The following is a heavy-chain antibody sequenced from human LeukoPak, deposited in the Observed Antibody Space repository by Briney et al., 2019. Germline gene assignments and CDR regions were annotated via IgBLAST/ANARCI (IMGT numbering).Heavy chain of an antibody. J-gene: IGHJ4*02. Sequence: PGGSLRLSCVVSGFSVRNFGMSCVRQAPGKGLEWISAISVDGETTYYADSVKGRFVISRDNSKNTLYLQLSSLTAEDTAVYYCAQGYSAGWYPYWGQGSLVSVSS. CDR2: ISVDGETT. CDR1: GFSVRNFG. V-gene: IGHV3-23*01. CDR3: AQGYSAGWYPY. D-gene: IGHD5-12*01.